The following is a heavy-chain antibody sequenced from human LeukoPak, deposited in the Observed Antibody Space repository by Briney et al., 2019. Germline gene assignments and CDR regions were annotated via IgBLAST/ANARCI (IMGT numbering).Heavy chain of an antibody. D-gene: IGHD3-9*01. J-gene: IGHJ5*02. V-gene: IGHV4-4*07. CDR2: IYTSGST. CDR3: ARVLRYFDSEYNWFDP. Sequence: SETLSLTCTVSGGSISSYYWSWIRQPAGKGLEWIGRIYTSGSTNYNPSLKSRVTMSVDTSKNQFSLKLSSVTAADTTVYYCARVLRYFDSEYNWFDPWGQGTLVTVSS. CDR1: GGSISSYY.